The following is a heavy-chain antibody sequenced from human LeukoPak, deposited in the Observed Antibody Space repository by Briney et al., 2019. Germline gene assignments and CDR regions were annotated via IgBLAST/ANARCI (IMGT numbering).Heavy chain of an antibody. D-gene: IGHD6-19*01. J-gene: IGHJ4*02. V-gene: IGHV3-30*04. CDR2: ISYDGSNK. Sequence: GGSLRLSCAASGFTFSSYAMHWVRQAPGKGLEWVAVISYDGSNKYYADSVKGRFTISRDNSKNTLYLRMNSLRAEDTAVYYCAKDLGNGIAVAGSDYWGQGTLVTVSS. CDR3: AKDLGNGIAVAGSDY. CDR1: GFTFSSYA.